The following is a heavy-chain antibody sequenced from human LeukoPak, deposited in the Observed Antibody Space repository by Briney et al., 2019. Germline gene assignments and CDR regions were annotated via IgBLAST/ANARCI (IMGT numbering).Heavy chain of an antibody. V-gene: IGHV3-23*01. D-gene: IGHD1-26*01. J-gene: IGHJ3*02. CDR1: GFSVSTNY. CDR2: ISASGDVT. CDR3: AKSLLTTASGTGRAFDI. Sequence: GGSLRLSCAVSGFSVSTNYMSWVRRAPGKGLELVSGISASGDVTFHADPLKGRFTISRDNSKNTLYLQMDSLRAEDTAKYYCAKSLLTTASGTGRAFDIWGQGTMVTVSA.